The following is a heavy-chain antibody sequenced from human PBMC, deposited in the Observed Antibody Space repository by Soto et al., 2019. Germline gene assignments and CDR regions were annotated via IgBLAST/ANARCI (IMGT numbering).Heavy chain of an antibody. CDR3: GRGGSNSPNGMDV. Sequence: GGSLRLSCAASGFTFSPYWMHWVRHAPGKGLVWVSGIKPDGSSTNYADSVRGRFTISRDNAKNTLYLQMNSLRAEDTAVYYCGRGGSNSPNGMDVWGQGTLVTVSS. D-gene: IGHD4-4*01. CDR2: IKPDGSST. CDR1: GFTFSPYW. V-gene: IGHV3-74*01. J-gene: IGHJ6*02.